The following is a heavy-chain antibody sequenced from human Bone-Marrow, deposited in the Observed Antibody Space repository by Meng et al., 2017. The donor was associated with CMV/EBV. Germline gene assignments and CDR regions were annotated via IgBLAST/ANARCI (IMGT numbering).Heavy chain of an antibody. CDR2: IYYTGKT. CDR3: ARGAPWDYYYGLDV. D-gene: IGHD1-26*01. Sequence: GSLRLSCTVSGGSISNSYWNWIRQPPGKGLEWIGYIYYTGKTNYNPSLKSRVTISLDTSKKQFSLNLRSLTTSDTAVYYCARGAPWDYYYGLDVWGQGTTVPVSS. J-gene: IGHJ6*02. V-gene: IGHV4-59*01. CDR1: GGSISNSY.